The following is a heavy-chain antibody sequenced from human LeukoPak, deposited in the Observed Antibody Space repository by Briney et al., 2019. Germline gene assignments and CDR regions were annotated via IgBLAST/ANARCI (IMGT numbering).Heavy chain of an antibody. CDR2: IYHSGST. Sequence: SQTLSLTCAVSGGSISSGGYSWSWIRQPPGKGLEWIGYIYHSGSTYYNPPLKSRVTISVDRSKNQFSLKLSSVTAADTAVYYCARGVSGGVFDYWGQGTLVTVSS. J-gene: IGHJ4*02. D-gene: IGHD3-3*01. CDR1: GGSISSGGYS. CDR3: ARGVSGGVFDY. V-gene: IGHV4-30-2*01.